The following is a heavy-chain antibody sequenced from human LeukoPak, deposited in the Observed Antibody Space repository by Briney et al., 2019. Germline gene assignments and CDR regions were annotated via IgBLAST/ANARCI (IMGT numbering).Heavy chain of an antibody. CDR3: AKVAVGSTTYFFSFDS. CDR1: GFTFSNYA. Sequence: GGSLRLSCAASGFTFSNYAMSWVRQAPGKGLEWVSAISVGGISTYYADSVKGRFTISRDNSKNTLYLQMNSLRAEDTAVYYCAKVAVGSTTYFFSFDSWGQGTLATVSS. J-gene: IGHJ4*02. D-gene: IGHD1-26*01. CDR2: ISVGGIST. V-gene: IGHV3-23*01.